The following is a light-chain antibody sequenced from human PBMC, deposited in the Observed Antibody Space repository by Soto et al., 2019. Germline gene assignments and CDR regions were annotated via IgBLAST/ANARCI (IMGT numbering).Light chain of an antibody. CDR3: QQYVTSSPRT. CDR2: GIS. V-gene: IGKV3-20*01. CDR1: HTISSSY. Sequence: EIVLTQSPGTLSLSPGGRATLSCRASHTISSSYLAWYQQKPGQAPRLLMYGISRRATGIPDRFSGSGSGTDITLTITRLEPEDFAVYYCQQYVTSSPRTFGQGTKVDIK. J-gene: IGKJ1*01.